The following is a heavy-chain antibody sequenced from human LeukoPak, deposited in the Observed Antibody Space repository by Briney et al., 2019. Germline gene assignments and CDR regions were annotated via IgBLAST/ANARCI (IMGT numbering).Heavy chain of an antibody. CDR1: GFTFSSYA. D-gene: IGHD5-18*01. V-gene: IGHV3-30*04. CDR2: ISYDGRNG. CDR3: AKSGYSYGYFDY. Sequence: GGSLRLSCAASGFTFSSYAMHWVRQAPGKGLEWVAVISYDGRNGYYADSVKGRFTISRDNSKNTLYLQMNSLRVEDTALYYCAKSGYSYGYFDYWGQGTLVTVSS. J-gene: IGHJ4*02.